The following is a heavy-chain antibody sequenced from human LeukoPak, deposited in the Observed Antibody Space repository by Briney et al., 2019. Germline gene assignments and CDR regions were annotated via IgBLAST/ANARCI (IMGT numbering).Heavy chain of an antibody. CDR1: GFTFSSYS. Sequence: GGPLRLSCAASGFTFSSYSMNWVRQAPGKGLEWVSSICSTSRCIFYADSVKGRFTISGDNAKSSLYLQMNDLRAEDTAVYYCVRHGDTDSCLANWGQGTLVTVSS. CDR3: VRHGDTDSCLAN. J-gene: IGHJ4*02. V-gene: IGHV3-21*01. D-gene: IGHD2-2*01. CDR2: ICSTSRCI.